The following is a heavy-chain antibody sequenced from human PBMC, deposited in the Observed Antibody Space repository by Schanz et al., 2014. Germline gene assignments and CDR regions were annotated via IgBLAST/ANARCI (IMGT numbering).Heavy chain of an antibody. CDR3: AKDGIMVQSFIWDTYFAS. J-gene: IGHJ4*02. CDR2: MSCNAGSL. V-gene: IGHV3-9*01. Sequence: VQLVDSGGGLVKPGGSLRLSCAASGFTFSDYYMTWIRQAPGKGLEWFSGMSCNAGSLGYGDSVKGRFTIARDNAKNSLYLHMNSLRAEVTTLYSCAKDGIMVQSFIWDTYFASWGQGTLVTVSS. D-gene: IGHD3-10*01. CDR1: GFTFSDYY.